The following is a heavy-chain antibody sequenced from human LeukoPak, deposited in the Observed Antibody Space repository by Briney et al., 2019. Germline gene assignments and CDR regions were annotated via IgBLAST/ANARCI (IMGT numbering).Heavy chain of an antibody. CDR1: GFTFSSYS. V-gene: IGHV3-48*04. CDR3: ARDISGGDCWDY. D-gene: IGHD2-21*02. Sequence: GGSLRLSCAASGFTFSSYSMNWVRQAPGKGLEWVSYISGSGSSIHYADSVKGRFTISRDNAKNSLYLQMNSLRAEDTAVYYCARDISGGDCWDYWGQGTLVTVSS. CDR2: ISGSGSSI. J-gene: IGHJ4*02.